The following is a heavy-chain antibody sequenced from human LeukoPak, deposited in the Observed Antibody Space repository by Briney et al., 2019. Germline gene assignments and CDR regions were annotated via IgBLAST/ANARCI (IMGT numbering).Heavy chain of an antibody. CDR3: ARTRTGVIIYDY. CDR2: INPSGGGT. Sequence: ASVKVSCKASGYTFTSYYIHWVRQAPGQGLEWMGIINPSGGGTSYAQKFQGRVTMTRDMSTSTAYMELSSLRSEDTAVYYCARTRTGVIIYDYWGQGTLVTVSS. D-gene: IGHD3-10*01. CDR1: GYTFTSYY. V-gene: IGHV1-46*01. J-gene: IGHJ4*02.